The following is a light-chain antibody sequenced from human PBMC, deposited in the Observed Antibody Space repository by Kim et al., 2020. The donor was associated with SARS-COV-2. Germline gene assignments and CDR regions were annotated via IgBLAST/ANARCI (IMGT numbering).Light chain of an antibody. CDR3: QQRDT. V-gene: IGKV3-20*01. CDR1: QSVSSSY. Sequence: EIVLTQSPCTLSLSPGERATLSCRASQSVSSSYLAWYQQKPGQAPRLLIYGASSRATGIPDRFSGSGSGTDFTLTISRLEPEDFAVYYCQQRDTFGQGTKLEI. CDR2: GAS. J-gene: IGKJ2*01.